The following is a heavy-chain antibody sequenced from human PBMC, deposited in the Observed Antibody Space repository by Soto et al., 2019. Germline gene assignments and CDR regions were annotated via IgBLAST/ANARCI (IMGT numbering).Heavy chain of an antibody. V-gene: IGHV1-69*13. Sequence: GASVKVSCKASGGAFSSYAISWVRQAPGQGLEWMGGIIPIFGTANYAQKFQGRVTITADESTSTAYMELSSLRSEDTAVYYCARESPGFGELESYYYGMDVWGQGTTVTVSS. D-gene: IGHD3-10*01. CDR1: GGAFSSYA. CDR2: IIPIFGTA. J-gene: IGHJ6*02. CDR3: ARESPGFGELESYYYGMDV.